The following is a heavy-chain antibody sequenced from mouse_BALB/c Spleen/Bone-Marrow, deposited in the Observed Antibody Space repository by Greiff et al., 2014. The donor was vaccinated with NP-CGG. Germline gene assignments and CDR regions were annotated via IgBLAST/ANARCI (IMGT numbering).Heavy chain of an antibody. D-gene: IGHD1-1*01. CDR2: IFPGSGST. CDR3: AREDTATVVEIDY. Sequence: QVQLKESGAELLKPGASVKISCKASGYTFNSYWIEWGKQRPGQGLEWIGEIFPGSGSTKYNEKFKGKATFTADTSSNTAYMQLSSLTSEDSAVYYCAREDTATVVEIDYWGQGTSVTVSS. CDR1: GYTFNSYW. J-gene: IGHJ4*01. V-gene: IGHV1-9*01.